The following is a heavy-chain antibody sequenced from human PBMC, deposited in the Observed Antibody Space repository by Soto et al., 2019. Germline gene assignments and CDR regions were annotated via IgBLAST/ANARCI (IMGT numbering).Heavy chain of an antibody. CDR2: IWYDGSNK. D-gene: IGHD3-10*02. Sequence: QVQLVESGGGVVQPGRSLRLSCAASGFTFSSYGMHWVRQAPGKGLEWVAVIWYDGSNKYYADSVKGRFTISRDNSKNTLYLQMNSRRAEDTAVYYCAAPAVFGRYGMDVWGQGTTVTVSS. J-gene: IGHJ6*02. CDR1: GFTFSSYG. V-gene: IGHV3-33*01. CDR3: AAPAVFGRYGMDV.